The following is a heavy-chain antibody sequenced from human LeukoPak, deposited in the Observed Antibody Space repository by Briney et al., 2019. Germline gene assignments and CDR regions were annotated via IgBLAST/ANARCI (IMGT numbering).Heavy chain of an antibody. J-gene: IGHJ6*03. CDR3: ARDPYNGNYGDSYYYYMDV. CDR2: ITSSSSYT. CDR1: GFTFSTYN. V-gene: IGHV3-21*01. Sequence: GSLRLSCAASGFTFSTYNMNWVRQAPGKGLEWVSSITSSSSYTFYADSVKGRFTISRDNAKSSLYLQMNSLRAEDTAIYYCARDPYNGNYGDSYYYYMDVWGKGTTVTVSS. D-gene: IGHD1-26*01.